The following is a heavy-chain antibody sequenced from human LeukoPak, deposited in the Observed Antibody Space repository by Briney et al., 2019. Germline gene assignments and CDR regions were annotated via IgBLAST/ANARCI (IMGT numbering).Heavy chain of an antibody. CDR1: GFTFSSYG. Sequence: PGGSLRLSCAASGFTFSSYGMHWVRQAPGKGLELVAVISYDGSNKYYADSVKGRFTISRDNSKNTLYLQMNSLRAEDTAVYYCAKDLAGIVATSDHYYYYGMDVWGQGTTVTVSS. CDR2: ISYDGSNK. D-gene: IGHD5-12*01. J-gene: IGHJ6*02. V-gene: IGHV3-30*18. CDR3: AKDLAGIVATSDHYYYYGMDV.